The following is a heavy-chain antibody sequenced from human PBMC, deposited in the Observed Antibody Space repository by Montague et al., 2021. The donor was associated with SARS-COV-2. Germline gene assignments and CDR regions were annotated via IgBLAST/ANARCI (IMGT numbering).Heavy chain of an antibody. V-gene: IGHV4-4*07. Sequence: SETLSLTCSVSGDSITPYGDSIGGYFWSWIRQPAGKGLEWIGRIYANGNFDYNPSLNSRFSMSMDTSKQEFSMRLISVTAADTAVDYCARDAYYFGPGRANNGAFDPWGQGILVTVSS. CDR1: GDSITPYGDSIGGYF. D-gene: IGHD2/OR15-2a*01. J-gene: IGHJ5*02. CDR3: ARDAYYFGPGRANNGAFDP. CDR2: IYANGNF.